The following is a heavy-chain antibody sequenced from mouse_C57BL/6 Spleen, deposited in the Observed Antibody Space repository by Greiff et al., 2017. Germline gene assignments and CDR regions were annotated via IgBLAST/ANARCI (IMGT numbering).Heavy chain of an antibody. J-gene: IGHJ4*01. V-gene: IGHV1-15*01. CDR3: TIKGGYYGAMDY. D-gene: IGHD1-1*01. CDR1: GYTFTDYE. CDR2: IDPETGGT. Sequence: QVQLQQSGAELVRPGASVTLSCKASGYTFTDYEMHWVKQTPVHGLEWIGAIDPETGGTAYNQKFKGKDILTADKSSSTAYMELRSLTSEDSAVYYCTIKGGYYGAMDYWGQGTSVTVSS.